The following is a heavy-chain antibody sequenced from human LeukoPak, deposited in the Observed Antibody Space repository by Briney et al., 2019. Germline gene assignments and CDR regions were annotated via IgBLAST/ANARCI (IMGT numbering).Heavy chain of an antibody. D-gene: IGHD6-19*01. CDR1: GFTFSSYS. Sequence: GGSLRLSCAASGFTFSSYSMNWVRQAPGKGLEWVSYISSSSTIYYADSVKGRFTISRDNAKNSLYLQVNSLRAEDTAVYYCARIAVAGIIGYWGQGTLVTVSS. V-gene: IGHV3-48*01. J-gene: IGHJ4*02. CDR3: ARIAVAGIIGY. CDR2: ISSSSTI.